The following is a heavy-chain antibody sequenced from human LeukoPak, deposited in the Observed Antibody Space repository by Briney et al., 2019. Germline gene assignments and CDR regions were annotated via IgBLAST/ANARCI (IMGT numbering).Heavy chain of an antibody. J-gene: IGHJ6*02. Sequence: ASVKVSCKVSGYTLTELSMHWVRQALGKGLEWMGGFDPEDGETIYAQKFQGRVTMTEDTSTDTAYMELSSLRSEDTAVYYCARASYYDFWSGYPAYYYYYGMDVWGQGTTVTVSS. CDR3: ARASYYDFWSGYPAYYYYYGMDV. V-gene: IGHV1-24*01. D-gene: IGHD3-3*01. CDR2: FDPEDGET. CDR1: GYTLTELS.